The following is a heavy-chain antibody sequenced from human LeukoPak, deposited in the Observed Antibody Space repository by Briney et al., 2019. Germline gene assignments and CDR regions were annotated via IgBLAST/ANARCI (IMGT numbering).Heavy chain of an antibody. Sequence: SETLSLTCTASGGSMRGYYWSWIRQPPEKGLQWIAYMYYSGSTNYNPSLKSRVTISVDTSKNQFSLKLSSVTAADTAVYYCARVNDYYDSTSYYYFAFDIWGQGTMVTVSS. D-gene: IGHD3-22*01. CDR2: MYYSGST. CDR1: GGSMRGYY. CDR3: ARVNDYYDSTSYYYFAFDI. J-gene: IGHJ3*02. V-gene: IGHV4-59*01.